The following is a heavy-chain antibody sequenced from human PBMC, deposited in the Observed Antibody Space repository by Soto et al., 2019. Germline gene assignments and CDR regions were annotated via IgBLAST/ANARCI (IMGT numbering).Heavy chain of an antibody. J-gene: IGHJ5*02. Sequence: SVKVSCKASGYPFSNNDISWVRQSTVQGLEWMGWMNPNSGNGGYAQKFQGRVTMTRDTSTSTAYMELSSLASDDTAIYYCARMATSGTLNWFDPWGQGTLVTVSS. CDR3: ARMATSGTLNWFDP. CDR1: GYPFSNND. CDR2: MNPNSGNG. V-gene: IGHV1-8*01.